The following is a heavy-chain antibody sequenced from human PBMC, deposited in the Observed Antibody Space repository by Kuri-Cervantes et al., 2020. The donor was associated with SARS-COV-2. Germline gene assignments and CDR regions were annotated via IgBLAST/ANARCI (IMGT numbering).Heavy chain of an antibody. CDR1: GGSISSYY. Sequence: SETLSLTCTVSGGSISSYYWSWIRQPPGKGLEWIGYIYYSGSTNYNPSLKSRVTISVDTSKNQFSLKLSSVTAADTAVYYCARTGVGATNWFDPWGQGTLVTVS. CDR2: IYYSGST. CDR3: ARTGVGATNWFDP. D-gene: IGHD1-26*01. V-gene: IGHV4-59*12. J-gene: IGHJ5*02.